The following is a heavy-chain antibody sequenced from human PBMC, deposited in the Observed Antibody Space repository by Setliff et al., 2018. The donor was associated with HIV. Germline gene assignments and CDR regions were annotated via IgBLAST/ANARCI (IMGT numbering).Heavy chain of an antibody. D-gene: IGHD1-26*01. CDR2: ISAYNGNT. J-gene: IGHJ3*02. Sequence: ASVKVSCKASGYTFTSYGISWVRQAPGQGLEWMGWISAYNGNTNYAQKLQGRVTMTTDTSTSTAYMELRSLRSDDTAVYYCARGKWEPTYPRIFDIWGQGTMVTVSS. CDR3: ARGKWEPTYPRIFDI. CDR1: GYTFTSYG. V-gene: IGHV1-18*01.